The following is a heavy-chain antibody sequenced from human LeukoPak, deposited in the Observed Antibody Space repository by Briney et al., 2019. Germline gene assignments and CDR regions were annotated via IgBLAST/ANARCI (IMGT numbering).Heavy chain of an antibody. D-gene: IGHD3-22*01. V-gene: IGHV4-59*11. CDR2: IYYSGST. J-gene: IGHJ4*02. Sequence: SETLSLTRTVSGGSIRSHYWSWIRQPPGKGLEWIGYIYYSGSTNYNPSLKSRVTISVDTSKNQFPLKLSSVTAADTAVYYCARDRGDYDSSGYYGYFDYWGQGALVTVSS. CDR1: GGSIRSHY. CDR3: ARDRGDYDSSGYYGYFDY.